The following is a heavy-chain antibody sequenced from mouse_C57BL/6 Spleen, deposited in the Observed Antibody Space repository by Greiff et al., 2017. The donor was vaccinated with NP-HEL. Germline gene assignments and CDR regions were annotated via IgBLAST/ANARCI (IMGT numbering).Heavy chain of an antibody. CDR2: FDTEDGET. CDR1: GSTIQDYY. D-gene: IGHD2-4*01. V-gene: IGHV14-2*01. Sequence: VQLQQSGAELVKPGASVKLSCTASGSTIQDYYLHWVKQRTEQGLEWIGWFDTEDGETKYAPKFQGKATIPADTSSNTAYLQLSSLTSEDTAVYYCARGGCDYENHAWFAYWGQGTLVTVSA. J-gene: IGHJ3*01. CDR3: ARGGCDYENHAWFAY.